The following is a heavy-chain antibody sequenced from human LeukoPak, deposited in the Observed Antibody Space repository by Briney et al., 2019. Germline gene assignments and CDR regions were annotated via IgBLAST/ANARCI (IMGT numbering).Heavy chain of an antibody. J-gene: IGHJ4*02. Sequence: GGSLRLSCAASGFTLRGYAMSSVRQAPGPGLEWVSAICGSGRSRYYAVPVKGRFTISRDHSHDTLYLQMNSLRAEHPAVYYFAKDGYCGSGLADYWRQGTLVTVCS. CDR1: GFTLRGYA. CDR3: AKDGYCGSGLADY. D-gene: IGHD3-10*01. V-gene: IGHV3-23*01. CDR2: ICGSGRSR.